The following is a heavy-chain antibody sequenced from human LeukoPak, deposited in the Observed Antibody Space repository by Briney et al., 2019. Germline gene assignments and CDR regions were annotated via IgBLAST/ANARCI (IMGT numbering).Heavy chain of an antibody. CDR3: AGGRERDGYSIDY. D-gene: IGHD5-24*01. CDR2: ISSSSSYI. Sequence: PGGSLRLSCAASGLTFSSYSMNWVRQVPGKGLEWVSSISSSSSYIYYADSVKGRFTISRDNAKNSLYLQMNSLRAEDTAVYYCAGGRERDGYSIDYWGQGTLVTVSS. CDR1: GLTFSSYS. J-gene: IGHJ4*02. V-gene: IGHV3-21*06.